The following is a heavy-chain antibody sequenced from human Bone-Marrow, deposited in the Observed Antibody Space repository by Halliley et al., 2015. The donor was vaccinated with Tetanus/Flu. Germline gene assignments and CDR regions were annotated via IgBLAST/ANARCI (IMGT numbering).Heavy chain of an antibody. CDR3: AKDLGYGGAAGAFHV. V-gene: IGHV3-23*01. CDR2: ISRSDDTT. J-gene: IGHJ3*01. Sequence: SLRLSCAASGFTFSEYGMAWVRQAPGRGLEWVSSISRSDDTTYIDSVKGRFTISRDNSKDTLFLQLNSLRAEDTAKYFCAKDLGYGGAAGAFHVWGQGTMVTVSS. D-gene: IGHD2-21*01. CDR1: GFTFSEYG.